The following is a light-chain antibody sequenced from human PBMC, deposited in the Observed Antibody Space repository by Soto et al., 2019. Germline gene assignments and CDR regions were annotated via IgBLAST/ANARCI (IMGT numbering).Light chain of an antibody. V-gene: IGKV3-15*01. CDR1: QGIGDT. J-gene: IGKJ4*01. CDR2: DTS. CDR3: QPYNNWPLT. Sequence: MTQSPSTLSASVGGRVTITCRASQGIGDTLAWYQHKPGQTPRLLIYDTSTRATGVPTRFSGSRSGAEFTLTINSLQSEDFAVYYCQPYNNWPLTFGGGTKVDIK.